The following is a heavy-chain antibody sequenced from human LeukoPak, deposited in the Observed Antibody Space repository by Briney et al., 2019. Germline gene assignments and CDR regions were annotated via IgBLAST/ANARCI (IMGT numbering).Heavy chain of an antibody. CDR3: AKKDRIAAAGTWVDY. D-gene: IGHD6-13*01. V-gene: IGHV3-53*04. Sequence: GGSLRLSCAASGFTVSSNYMSWVRQAPGKGLEWVSVIYSGGSTYYADSVKGRFTISRHNSKNTLYLQMNSLRAEDTAVYYCAKKDRIAAAGTWVDYWGQGTLVTVSS. J-gene: IGHJ4*02. CDR2: IYSGGST. CDR1: GFTVSSNY.